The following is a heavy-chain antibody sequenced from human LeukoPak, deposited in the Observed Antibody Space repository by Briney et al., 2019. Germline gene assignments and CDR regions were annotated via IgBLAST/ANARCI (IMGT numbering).Heavy chain of an antibody. CDR1: GGSFSGYY. J-gene: IGHJ4*02. Sequence: SETLSLTCAVYGGSFSGYYWSWIRQPPGKGLEWIGEINHSRSTNYNPSLKSRVTISVDTSKNQFSLKLSSVTAADTAVYYCARVGSSWYEDYFDYWGQGTLVTVSS. V-gene: IGHV4-34*01. CDR2: INHSRST. CDR3: ARVGSSWYEDYFDY. D-gene: IGHD6-13*01.